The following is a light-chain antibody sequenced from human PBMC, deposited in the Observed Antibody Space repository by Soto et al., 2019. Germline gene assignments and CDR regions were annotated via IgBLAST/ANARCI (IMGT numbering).Light chain of an antibody. CDR2: DAS. V-gene: IGKV3-20*01. CDR1: QSVGNNY. Sequence: IVLTQSPDTLSLSPGDRATLSCRASQSVGNNYLTWYQQKPGQAPRLLIYDASSRATGVPDRFSGSGSGTFFTLTIGSLEPEDFAVYHCQQGADSPRTFGEGTKVEVK. J-gene: IGKJ4*02. CDR3: QQGADSPRT.